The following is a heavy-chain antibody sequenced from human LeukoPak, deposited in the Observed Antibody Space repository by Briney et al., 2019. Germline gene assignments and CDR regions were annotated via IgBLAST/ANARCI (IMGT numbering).Heavy chain of an antibody. CDR2: INTNTGNP. V-gene: IGHV7-4-1*02. Sequence: ASVKVSCKASGYTFTSYGISWVRQAPGQGLEWMGWINTNTGNPTYAQGFTGRFVFSLDTSVSTAYLQISSLKAEDTAVYYCASGVSIAAAGINYWGQGTLVTVSS. J-gene: IGHJ4*02. CDR1: GYTFTSYG. CDR3: ASGVSIAAAGINY. D-gene: IGHD6-13*01.